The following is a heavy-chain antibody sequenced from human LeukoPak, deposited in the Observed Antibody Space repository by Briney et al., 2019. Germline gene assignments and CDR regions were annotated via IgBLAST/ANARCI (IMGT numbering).Heavy chain of an antibody. CDR1: GFTFSSYW. Sequence: PGGSLRLSCAASGFTFSSYWMSWVRQAPGKGLERVANIKQDGSEKYYVDSVKGRFTISRDNAKNSLYLQMNSLRAEDTAVYYCARGYCSSTSCYLPYYYYGMDVWGQGTTVTVSS. CDR3: ARGYCSSTSCYLPYYYYGMDV. D-gene: IGHD2-2*01. V-gene: IGHV3-7*01. J-gene: IGHJ6*02. CDR2: IKQDGSEK.